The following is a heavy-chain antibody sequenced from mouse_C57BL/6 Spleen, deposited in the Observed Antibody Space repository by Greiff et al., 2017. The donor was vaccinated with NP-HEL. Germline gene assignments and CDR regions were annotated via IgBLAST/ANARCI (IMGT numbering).Heavy chain of an antibody. V-gene: IGHV1-18*01. CDR1: GYTFTDYN. Sequence: EVKLEESGPELVKPGASVKIPCKASGYTFTDYNMDWVKQSHGKSLEWIGDINPNNGGTIYNQKFKGKATLTVDKSSSTAYMELRSLTSEDTAVYYCARWAFYFDYWGQGTTLTVSS. CDR3: ARWAFYFDY. J-gene: IGHJ2*01. CDR2: INPNNGGT.